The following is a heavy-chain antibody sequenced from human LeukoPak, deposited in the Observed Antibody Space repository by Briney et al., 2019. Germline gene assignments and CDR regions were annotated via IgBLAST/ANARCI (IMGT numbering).Heavy chain of an antibody. CDR2: INPNSGDT. Sequence: ASVKVSCKASGYSFIGYYMHWVRQARGQGLEWMGSINPNSGDTNYAQKFQGRVTMTRDTSISTAYMELSRLRSDDTAVYYCARDRSPAPGRSYGRGHFDYWGQGTLVTVSS. CDR3: ARDRSPAPGRSYGRGHFDY. J-gene: IGHJ4*02. V-gene: IGHV1-2*02. D-gene: IGHD5-18*01. CDR1: GYSFIGYY.